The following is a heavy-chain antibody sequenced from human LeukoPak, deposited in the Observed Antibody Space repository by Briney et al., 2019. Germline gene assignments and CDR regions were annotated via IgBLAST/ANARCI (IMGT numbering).Heavy chain of an antibody. CDR3: ARSQITIFGVAPYMDV. CDR2: IYYSGST. Sequence: SETLSLTCTVSGGSISSSSYYWGWIRQPPGKGLEWIGSIYYSGSTYYNPSLKSRVTISVDTSKNQFSLKLSSVTAADTAVYYCARSQITIFGVAPYMDVWGKGTTVTVSS. CDR1: GGSISSSSYY. V-gene: IGHV4-39*01. J-gene: IGHJ6*04. D-gene: IGHD3-3*01.